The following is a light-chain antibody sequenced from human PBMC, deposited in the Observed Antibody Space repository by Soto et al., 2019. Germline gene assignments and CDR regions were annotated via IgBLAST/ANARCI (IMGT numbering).Light chain of an antibody. J-gene: IGKJ3*01. CDR2: DAS. CDR1: ESISRK. Sequence: EIVMTQSPATLSVSPGESATLSCWASESISRKLAWYQQKPGQAPRLLIFDASTRAPDIRARFSGSGSGTEFALTISSLQSEEFAVYYCLHHHNWPPFTFGPGTRVDI. V-gene: IGKV3-15*01. CDR3: LHHHNWPPFT.